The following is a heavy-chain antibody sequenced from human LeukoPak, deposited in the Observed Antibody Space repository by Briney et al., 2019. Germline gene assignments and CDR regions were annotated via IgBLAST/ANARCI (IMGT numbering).Heavy chain of an antibody. CDR2: ISGSGGST. Sequence: GGSLRLSCAASGFTFSSYAMSWVRQAPGKGLEWVSAISGSGGSTYYADSVKGRFTISRDNSKNTLNLQMNSLRAEDTAVYYCAKGPSLYGDYLLPSMDVWGQGTTVTVSS. J-gene: IGHJ6*02. D-gene: IGHD4-17*01. CDR1: GFTFSSYA. CDR3: AKGPSLYGDYLLPSMDV. V-gene: IGHV3-23*01.